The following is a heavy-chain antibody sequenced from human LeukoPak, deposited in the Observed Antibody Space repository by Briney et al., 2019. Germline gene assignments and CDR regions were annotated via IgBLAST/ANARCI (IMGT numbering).Heavy chain of an antibody. D-gene: IGHD4-11*01. V-gene: IGHV1-18*01. CDR3: ARDLYRDSLPVSWFDP. CDR2: ISDYNGNT. J-gene: IGHJ5*02. CDR1: GYTFTSYG. Sequence: ASVKVSCKASGYTFTSYGISWVRLAPGPGLEWMGWISDYNGNTNYAQKLQGRVTMTTDTSTSTAYMELRSLRSDDTAVHYCARDLYRDSLPVSWFDPWGQGTLVTVSS.